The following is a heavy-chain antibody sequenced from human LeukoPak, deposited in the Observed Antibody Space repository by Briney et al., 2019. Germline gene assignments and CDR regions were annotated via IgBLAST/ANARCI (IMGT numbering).Heavy chain of an antibody. V-gene: IGHV1-69*04. CDR3: ARAVGSCSGGSCTNYYYGMDV. D-gene: IGHD2-15*01. Sequence: SVKVSCKASGGTFSSYAISWERQAPGQGLEWMGRIIPILGIANYAQKFQGRVTITADKSTSTAYMELSSLRSEDTAVYYCARAVGSCSGGSCTNYYYGMDVWGQGTTVTVSS. J-gene: IGHJ6*02. CDR1: GGTFSSYA. CDR2: IIPILGIA.